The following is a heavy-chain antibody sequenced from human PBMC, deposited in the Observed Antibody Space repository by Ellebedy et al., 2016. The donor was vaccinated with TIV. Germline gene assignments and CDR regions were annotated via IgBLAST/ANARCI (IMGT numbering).Heavy chain of an antibody. J-gene: IGHJ4*02. D-gene: IGHD6-19*01. CDR2: ISYDGSNK. CDR1: GFTFSSYA. V-gene: IGHV3-30-3*01. Sequence: GESLKISCAASGFTFSSYAMHWVRQAPGKGLEWVAVISYDGSNKYYADSVKGRFTISRDNSKNTLYLQMNSLRAEDTAVYYCARDQTPLAGGIDYWGQGTLVTVSS. CDR3: ARDQTPLAGGIDY.